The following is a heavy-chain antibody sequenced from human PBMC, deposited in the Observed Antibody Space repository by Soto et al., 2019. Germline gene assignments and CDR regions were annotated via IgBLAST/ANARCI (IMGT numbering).Heavy chain of an antibody. D-gene: IGHD1-26*01. Sequence: QVQLVQSGAEVKKPGSSVKVSCKASGGTFSSYAISWVRQAPGQGLEWMGGIIPIFGTANYAQKFQGRVTITADESTSTACMELSSLRSEDTAVYYCARSPSLYGSYSLRDYYYYGMDVWGQGTTVTVSS. CDR1: GGTFSSYA. CDR3: ARSPSLYGSYSLRDYYYYGMDV. J-gene: IGHJ6*02. V-gene: IGHV1-69*01. CDR2: IIPIFGTA.